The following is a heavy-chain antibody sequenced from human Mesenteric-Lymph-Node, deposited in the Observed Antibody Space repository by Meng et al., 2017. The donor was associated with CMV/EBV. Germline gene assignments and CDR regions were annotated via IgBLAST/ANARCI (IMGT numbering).Heavy chain of an antibody. CDR3: ARGFLGLKTFFDY. CDR2: ISYDGSNK. J-gene: IGHJ4*02. CDR1: GFTFSSYA. V-gene: IGHV3-30-3*01. Sequence: GESLKISCAASGFTFSSYAMHWVRQAPGKGLEWVAVISYDGSNKYYADSVKGRFTISRDNSKNTLYLQMNSLRAEDTAVYYCARGFLGLKTFFDYWGQGTLVTVSS. D-gene: IGHD1-26*01.